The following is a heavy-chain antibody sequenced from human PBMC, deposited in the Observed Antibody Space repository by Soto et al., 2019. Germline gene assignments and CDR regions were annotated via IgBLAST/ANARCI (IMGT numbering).Heavy chain of an antibody. D-gene: IGHD4-17*01. CDR1: GFTFSDYY. CDR2: ISSSSSYT. CDR3: ARATPNDYGDYTSFEY. Sequence: GGSLRLSCAASGFTFSDYYMSWIRQAPGKGLEWVSYISSSSSYTNYADSVKGRFTISRDNAKNSLYLQMNSLRAEDTAVYYCARATPNDYGDYTSFEYWGQGTLVTVSS. V-gene: IGHV3-11*05. J-gene: IGHJ4*02.